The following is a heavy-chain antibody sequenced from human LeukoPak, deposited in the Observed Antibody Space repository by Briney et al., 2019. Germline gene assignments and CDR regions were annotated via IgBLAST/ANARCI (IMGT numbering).Heavy chain of an antibody. D-gene: IGHD2-2*01. CDR3: ARGNIVVVPAAGWFDP. Sequence: PSQTLSLTCTVSGGSISSGDYYWSWLRQPPGKGLEWIGYIYYSGSTYYNPSLKSRVTISVDTSKNQFSLKLSSVTAADTAVYYCARGNIVVVPAAGWFDPWGQGTLVTVSS. J-gene: IGHJ5*02. V-gene: IGHV4-30-4*01. CDR2: IYYSGST. CDR1: GGSISSGDYY.